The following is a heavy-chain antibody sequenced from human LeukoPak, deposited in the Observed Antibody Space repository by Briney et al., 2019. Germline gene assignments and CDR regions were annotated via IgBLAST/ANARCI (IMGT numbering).Heavy chain of an antibody. J-gene: IGHJ1*01. CDR3: ATIQSPYGDFSAVYFHH. Sequence: SETLSLTCTVSGGSISSYYWSWIRQPPGKGLEWIGYIYYSGSTNYNPSLKSRVTISIDTSRNQFSLKLSSVTAAHTAVYYCATIQSPYGDFSAVYFHHWGQGTLVTVSS. CDR1: GGSISSYY. CDR2: IYYSGST. D-gene: IGHD4-17*01. V-gene: IGHV4-59*01.